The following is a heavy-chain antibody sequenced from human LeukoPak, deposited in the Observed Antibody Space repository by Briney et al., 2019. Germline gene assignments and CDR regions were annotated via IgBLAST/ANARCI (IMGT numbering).Heavy chain of an antibody. CDR3: AWGPKYYDFWSGYSPISY. Sequence: PGRSLTLSCAATGFTYSSYCMHWVRQAPGRELEWVAVISYDGSNKYYADSVKDRCTTSRDNTKNTLYLQMKRMRAEETAVYYCAWGPKYYDFWSGYSPISYWGQGTLVTVSS. V-gene: IGHV3-30*03. J-gene: IGHJ4*02. CDR1: GFTYSSYC. D-gene: IGHD3-3*01. CDR2: ISYDGSNK.